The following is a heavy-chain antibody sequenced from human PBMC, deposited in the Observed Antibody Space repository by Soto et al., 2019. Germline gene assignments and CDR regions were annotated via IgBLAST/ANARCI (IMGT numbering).Heavy chain of an antibody. CDR1: GFTVSSNY. Sequence: EVQLVETGGGLIQPGGSLRLSCAASGFTVSSNYMSWVRQAPGKGLEWVSVIYSGGSTYYADSVKGRFTISRDNSKNTLYLQMNSLRAEATAVYYCARDRGVSPPNYYYYGMDVWGQGTTVTVSS. CDR3: ARDRGVSPPNYYYYGMDV. V-gene: IGHV3-53*02. CDR2: IYSGGST. D-gene: IGHD3-10*01. J-gene: IGHJ6*02.